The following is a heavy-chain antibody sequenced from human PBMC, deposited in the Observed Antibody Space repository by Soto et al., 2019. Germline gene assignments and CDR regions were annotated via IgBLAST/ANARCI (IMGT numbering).Heavy chain of an antibody. CDR3: TTKLGLPPHLYYYYYGMDV. Sequence: EVRLVESGGGLVKPGGSLRLSCAASGFTFSNAWMSWVRQAPGKGLEWVGRIKSKTDGGTTDYAAPVKGRFTISRDDSKNTLYLQMNSLKTEDTAVYYCTTKLGLPPHLYYYYYGMDVWGQGTTVTVSS. CDR2: IKSKTDGGTT. D-gene: IGHD2-21*02. J-gene: IGHJ6*02. V-gene: IGHV3-15*01. CDR1: GFTFSNAW.